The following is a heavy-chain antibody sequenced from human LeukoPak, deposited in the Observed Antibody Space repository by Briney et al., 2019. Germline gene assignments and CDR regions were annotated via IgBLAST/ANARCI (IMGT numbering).Heavy chain of an antibody. CDR1: GYTLTRYY. V-gene: IGHV1-46*01. Sequence: ASVKVSCKASGYTLTRYYMHGVRQAPGHGLEWMGIINPSGGSTSYAQKFQGRVTMTRDTSTSTVYMELSSLRSEDTAVYYCARHGSEGKIYYYYYGMDVWGQGTTVTVSS. D-gene: IGHD2-15*01. J-gene: IGHJ6*02. CDR2: INPSGGST. CDR3: ARHGSEGKIYYYYYGMDV.